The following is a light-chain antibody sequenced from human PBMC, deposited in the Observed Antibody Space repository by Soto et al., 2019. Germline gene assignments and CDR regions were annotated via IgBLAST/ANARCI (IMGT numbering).Light chain of an antibody. Sequence: DTQMTQSGTSLSASVGDRVTITCRASQTIANYLNWYQQKPGKAPKLLIYTASSLQSGVPSRFSGSGSGTDFTLTISSLQPEDFATYYCQQTYITPQTFGQGTKVEV. CDR1: QTIANY. J-gene: IGKJ1*01. CDR2: TAS. CDR3: QQTYITPQT. V-gene: IGKV1-39*01.